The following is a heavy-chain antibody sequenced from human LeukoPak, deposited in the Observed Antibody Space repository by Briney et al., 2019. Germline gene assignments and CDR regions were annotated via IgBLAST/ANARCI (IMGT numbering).Heavy chain of an antibody. J-gene: IGHJ4*02. CDR2: ISVGSRYI. CDR3: ARGTYYYDSSGYYYSDY. V-gene: IGHV3-21*06. CDR1: GSTFDSYS. Sequence: PGGSLRLSCAASGSTFDSYSMNWVRQAPGKGLEWVSSISVGSRYIFYADSVKGRFTISRDNAKNSLYLHMNSLRAEDTAVYYCARGTYYYDSSGYYYSDYWGQGTLVTVSS. D-gene: IGHD3-22*01.